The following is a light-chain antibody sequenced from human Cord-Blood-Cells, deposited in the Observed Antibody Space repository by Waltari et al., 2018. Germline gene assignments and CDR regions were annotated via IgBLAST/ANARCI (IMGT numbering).Light chain of an antibody. J-gene: IGLJ2*01. CDR2: DVS. CDR3: CSYAGSYTLV. CDR1: SSDVGGYNY. V-gene: IGLV2-11*01. Sequence: QSALTQPRSVSGSPGQSVTISCTGTSSDVGGYNYVPWYQQHPGNTPKLMIYDVSTRPSGVPDRFSGSKSGNTASLTISGLQAEDEADYYCCSYAGSYTLVFGGGTKLTVL.